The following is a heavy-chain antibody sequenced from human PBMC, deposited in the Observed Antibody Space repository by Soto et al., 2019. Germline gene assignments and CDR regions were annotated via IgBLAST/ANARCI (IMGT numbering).Heavy chain of an antibody. Sequence: QVHLVQSGAEVRKPGSSVKVSCKTSGGTFSTYTIYWVRQAPGQGLEWMGRIIPLFGTTKYAQNFQDRVTVSAEESTSTTYMERSSRRAEDTAVYYCARILDARADEVFYVWGEGTAVTFSA. V-gene: IGHV1-69*18. CDR1: GGTFSTYT. D-gene: IGHD2-15*01. CDR3: ARILDARADEVFYV. J-gene: IGHJ3*01. CDR2: IIPLFGTT.